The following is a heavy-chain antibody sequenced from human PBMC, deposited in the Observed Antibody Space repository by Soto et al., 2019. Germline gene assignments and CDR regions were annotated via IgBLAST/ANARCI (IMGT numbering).Heavy chain of an antibody. V-gene: IGHV3-53*04. CDR1: GLTVRTNY. J-gene: IGHJ3*02. Sequence: EVQLVESGGGLVQPGGSLSLSCGASGLTVRTNYLTWVRKAPGKGLEWVSLIYTGGSPSSAASMKGRFTISRHNSKNTLYLQMNSLRAEDTALYYCASVTGGFIRSYAFDTWGQGTMVTVSS. D-gene: IGHD3-10*01. CDR2: IYTGGSP. CDR3: ASVTGGFIRSYAFDT.